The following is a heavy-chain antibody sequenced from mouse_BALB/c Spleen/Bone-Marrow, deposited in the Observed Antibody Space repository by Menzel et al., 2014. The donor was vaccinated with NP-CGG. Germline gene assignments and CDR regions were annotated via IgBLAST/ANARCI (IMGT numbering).Heavy chain of an antibody. CDR2: ISTYYGDA. Sequence: QVQLQQSGAELVRPGVSVKVSCKGSGYTFTDYAMHWVKQSHAKSLEWIGVISTYYGDASYNQKFKGKTTLTADKSSSTVYMLLSSLTSEDSAIYFCARDDYGYWGQGTLVTVSA. V-gene: IGHV1S137*01. D-gene: IGHD2-4*01. J-gene: IGHJ3*01. CDR1: GYTFTDYA. CDR3: ARDDYGY.